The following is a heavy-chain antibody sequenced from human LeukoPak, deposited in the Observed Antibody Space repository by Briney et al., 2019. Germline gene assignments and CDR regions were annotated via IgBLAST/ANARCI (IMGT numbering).Heavy chain of an antibody. D-gene: IGHD5-12*01. CDR3: VRAIVYSAYDYLGY. V-gene: IGHV3-74*01. CDR2: INSDGSTT. J-gene: IGHJ4*02. Sequence: GGSLRLSCAASGFTFRTSWMHWVRQAPGKGLVWVSRINSDGSTTNYADSVKGRFTISRDNPMNTLYLQMNSLRAEDTPVYYCVRAIVYSAYDYLGYWGQGSLVTVSS. CDR1: GFTFRTSW.